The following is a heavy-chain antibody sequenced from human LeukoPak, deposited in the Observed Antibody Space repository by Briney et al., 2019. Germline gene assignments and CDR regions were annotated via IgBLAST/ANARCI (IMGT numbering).Heavy chain of an antibody. V-gene: IGHV3-30*18. D-gene: IGHD6-19*01. CDR2: ISDDGSKK. CDR3: AKDAQWLTNYYYYYMDV. CDR1: GFTFSGYG. Sequence: GGSLRLSCAASGFTFSGYGMYWVRQAPGKGLEWVALISDDGSKKSYADSVKGRFTISRDNSKSTLYLQMNSLRAEDTSVYYCAKDAQWLTNYYYYYMDVWGKGTTVTVSS. J-gene: IGHJ6*03.